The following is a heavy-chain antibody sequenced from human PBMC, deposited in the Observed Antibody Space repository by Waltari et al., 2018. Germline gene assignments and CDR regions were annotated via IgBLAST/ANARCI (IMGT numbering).Heavy chain of an antibody. CDR2: SYNSGRT. CDR3: ARYPTLYDSSGRDDY. CDR1: GGSISRSNW. Sequence: QVQLQESGPGLVKPSGTLSLTCAVSGGSISRSNWWSWVRQPPGKGLERIGESYNSGRTNYNPSHKSRVTITVDKSKNQFSLKLSSVTAADTAVYYCARYPTLYDSSGRDDYWGQGTLVTVSS. J-gene: IGHJ4*02. D-gene: IGHD3-22*01. V-gene: IGHV4-4*02.